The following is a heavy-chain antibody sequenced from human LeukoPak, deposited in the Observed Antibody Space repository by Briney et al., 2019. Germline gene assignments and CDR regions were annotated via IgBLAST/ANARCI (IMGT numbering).Heavy chain of an antibody. CDR1: GGSISSYY. Sequence: PSETLSLTCTVSGGSISSYYWSWIRQPPGKGLEWIGYIYYSGSTNYNPSLKSRVTISVDTSKNQFSLKLSSVTAADTAVYYCARENYDFWSGYLTHAFDIWGQGTMVTLSS. CDR2: IYYSGST. CDR3: ARENYDFWSGYLTHAFDI. V-gene: IGHV4-59*01. J-gene: IGHJ3*02. D-gene: IGHD3-3*01.